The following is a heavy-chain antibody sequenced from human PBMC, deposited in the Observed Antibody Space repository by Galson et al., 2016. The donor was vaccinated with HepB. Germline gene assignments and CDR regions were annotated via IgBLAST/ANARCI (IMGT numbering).Heavy chain of an antibody. CDR2: INSDGSST. CDR3: AREGGQWLERFDY. V-gene: IGHV3-74*01. CDR1: GFTFSSYW. Sequence: SLRLSCAASGFTFSSYWMHWVRQAPGKGLVWVSRINSDGSSTIYADSVKGRFTISRDNAKNTLYLQMNSLRAEDTAVYYCAREGGQWLERFDYWGQGTLVTVFS. J-gene: IGHJ4*02. D-gene: IGHD6-19*01.